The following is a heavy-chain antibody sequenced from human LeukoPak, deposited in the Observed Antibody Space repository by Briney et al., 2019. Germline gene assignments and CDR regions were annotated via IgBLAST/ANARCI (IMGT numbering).Heavy chain of an antibody. CDR1: GYSFTSYW. J-gene: IGHJ4*02. Sequence: GESLKISCKGSGYSFTSYWIGWVRQMPGKGLEWMGTIYPGDSDTRYSPSFQGQVTISADKSISTAYLQWSSLKASDTAMYYCAIGAYCGGDCYSGPFDYWGQGTLVTVSS. CDR3: AIGAYCGGDCYSGPFDY. CDR2: IYPGDSDT. V-gene: IGHV5-51*01. D-gene: IGHD2-21*02.